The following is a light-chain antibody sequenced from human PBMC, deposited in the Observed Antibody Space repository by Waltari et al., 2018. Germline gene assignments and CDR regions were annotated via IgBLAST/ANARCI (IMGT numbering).Light chain of an antibody. J-gene: IGLJ2*01. CDR3: QAWDSSSVI. V-gene: IGLV3-1*01. CDR1: KLGDKY. Sequence: SFELTQPPSVSVSPGQTASITCSGTKLGDKYTCWYQQKPGQSPLLVIYQDDKRPSGIPERLSGSNSGNTATLTISGTQTMDEADYYCQAWDSSSVIFGGGTKLTVL. CDR2: QDD.